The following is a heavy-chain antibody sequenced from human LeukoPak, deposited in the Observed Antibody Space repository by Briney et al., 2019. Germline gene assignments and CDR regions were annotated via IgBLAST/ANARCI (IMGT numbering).Heavy chain of an antibody. J-gene: IGHJ4*02. CDR2: ISAFNGNP. Sequence: SVKVSCKASGYNFSTYAITWVRQVPGQAPEWMGWISAFNGNPNYARKLQGRVTMTTDTSTRTAYMDVRSLRSDDTAMYYCARTVGGSSYGYPNYYFDYWGQGTLVTVSS. D-gene: IGHD5-18*01. CDR1: GYNFSTYA. V-gene: IGHV1-18*01. CDR3: ARTVGGSSYGYPNYYFDY.